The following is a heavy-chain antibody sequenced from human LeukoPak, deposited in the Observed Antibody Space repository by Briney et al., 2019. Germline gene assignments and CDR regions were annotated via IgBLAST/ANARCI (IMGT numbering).Heavy chain of an antibody. CDR3: ATCIIVVVQAAINDYFDY. J-gene: IGHJ4*02. D-gene: IGHD2-2*01. V-gene: IGHV3-30*02. Sequence: GGSLRLSCAASGFTFSSYGMRWVRQAPGKGLEWVAFIRYDGSNKYYADSVKGRFTISRDNSKNTLYLQVNSLRAEDTAVYYCATCIIVVVQAAINDYFDYWGQGTLVTVSS. CDR1: GFTFSSYG. CDR2: IRYDGSNK.